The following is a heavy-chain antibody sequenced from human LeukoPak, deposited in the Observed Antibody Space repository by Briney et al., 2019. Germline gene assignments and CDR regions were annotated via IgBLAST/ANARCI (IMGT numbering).Heavy chain of an antibody. V-gene: IGHV4-59*01. Sequence: SETLSLTCTVFGGSISSYYWSWIRQPPGKGLEWIGYIYYSGSTNYNPSLKSRVTISVDTSKNQFSLKLSSVTAADTAVYYCARGWVNDILTGYYSVAFDPWGQGTLVTVSS. D-gene: IGHD3-9*01. CDR1: GGSISSYY. CDR3: ARGWVNDILTGYYSVAFDP. CDR2: IYYSGST. J-gene: IGHJ5*02.